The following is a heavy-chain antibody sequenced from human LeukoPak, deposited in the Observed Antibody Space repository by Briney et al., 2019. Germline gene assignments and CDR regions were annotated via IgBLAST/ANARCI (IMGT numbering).Heavy chain of an antibody. CDR1: GGSFSGYY. CDR2: INHSGST. CDR3: ARVKVAKGYYYYYGMDV. D-gene: IGHD5-12*01. V-gene: IGHV4-34*01. Sequence: PSETLSLTCAVYGGSFSGYYWGWIRQPPGKGLEWIGEINHSGSTNYNPSLKSRVTISVATSKNQFSLKMSAVTAADTAVYYCARVKVAKGYYYYYGMDVWGKGTTVTVSS. J-gene: IGHJ6*04.